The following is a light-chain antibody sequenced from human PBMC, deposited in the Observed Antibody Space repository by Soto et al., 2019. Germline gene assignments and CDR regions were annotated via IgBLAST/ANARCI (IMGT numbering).Light chain of an antibody. CDR1: QSVFNNH. J-gene: IGKJ1*01. V-gene: IGKV3-20*01. CDR3: QQYVTSSPRT. Sequence: EIVLTQSPGTLSLSPGERASLSCRASQSVFNNHIGWYQQKPGQAPRRLIFGASFRATGIPDRFSGSGSGTDFTLTISRLEAEDFAVYYCQQYVTSSPRTFGQGTKVDIK. CDR2: GAS.